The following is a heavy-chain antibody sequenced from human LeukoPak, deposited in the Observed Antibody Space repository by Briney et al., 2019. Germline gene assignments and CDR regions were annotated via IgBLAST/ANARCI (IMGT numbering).Heavy chain of an antibody. D-gene: IGHD3-22*01. V-gene: IGHV3-30-3*01. CDR1: GFTFSSYA. CDR2: ISYDGSNK. Sequence: PGGSLRLSCAASGFTFSSYAMHWVRQAPGKGQEWVAVISYDGSNKYYADCVKGRFTISRDNSKNTLYLQMNSLRAEDTAVYYCARVYYYDSSGYYYGGDYFDYWGQGTLVTVSS. J-gene: IGHJ4*02. CDR3: ARVYYYDSSGYYYGGDYFDY.